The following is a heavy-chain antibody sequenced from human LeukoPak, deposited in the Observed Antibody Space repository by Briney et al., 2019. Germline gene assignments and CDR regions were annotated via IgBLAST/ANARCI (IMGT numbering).Heavy chain of an antibody. Sequence: GGSLRLSCAASGFTSGTSWISWVRQAPGKGLEWVANINQDGSAQYYVDSVKGRFTISRDKAKSSLYLQMNSLRAEDTAVYYCARSARWGQGTLVTVSS. CDR1: GFTSGTSW. J-gene: IGHJ4*02. CDR2: INQDGSAQ. V-gene: IGHV3-7*01. CDR3: ARSAR.